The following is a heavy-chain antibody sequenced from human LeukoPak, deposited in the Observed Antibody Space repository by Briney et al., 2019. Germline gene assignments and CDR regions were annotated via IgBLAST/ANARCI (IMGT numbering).Heavy chain of an antibody. D-gene: IGHD3-10*01. CDR2: ISSSGSTI. Sequence: GGSLRLSCAASGFTFSDYYMSWIRQAPGKGLELVSYISSSGSTIYYADSVKGRFTISRDNAKNSLYLQMNSLRAEDTAVYYCARAHLPMVRGSFPVIYWGQGTLVTVSS. J-gene: IGHJ4*02. CDR1: GFTFSDYY. CDR3: ARAHLPMVRGSFPVIY. V-gene: IGHV3-11*04.